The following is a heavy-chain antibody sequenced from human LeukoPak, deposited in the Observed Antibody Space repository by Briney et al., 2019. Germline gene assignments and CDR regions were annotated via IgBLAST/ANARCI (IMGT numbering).Heavy chain of an antibody. J-gene: IGHJ4*02. CDR3: AKEKYSGSYHDY. CDR1: GFTLSSSA. Sequence: PGGSLRLSCAASGFTLSSSAMHWVRQAPGKGLEWVAFIRYDGSNKYYADSVKGRFTISRDNSKNTLYLQMNSLRAEDTAVYYCAKEKYSGSYHDYWGQGTLVTVSS. CDR2: IRYDGSNK. V-gene: IGHV3-30*02. D-gene: IGHD1-26*01.